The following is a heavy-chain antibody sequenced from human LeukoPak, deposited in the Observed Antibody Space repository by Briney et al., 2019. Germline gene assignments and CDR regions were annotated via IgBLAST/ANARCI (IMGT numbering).Heavy chain of an antibody. CDR3: ARDYYDSPHALDI. J-gene: IGHJ3*02. CDR2: IIPIFGTA. V-gene: IGHV1-69*06. D-gene: IGHD3-22*01. Sequence: ASVKVSCKASGYTFTNYHISWVRQAPGQGLEWMGGIIPIFGTANYAQKFQGRVTITADKSTSTAYMELSSLRSEDTAVYYCARDYYDSPHALDIWGQGTKVTVSS. CDR1: GYTFTNYH.